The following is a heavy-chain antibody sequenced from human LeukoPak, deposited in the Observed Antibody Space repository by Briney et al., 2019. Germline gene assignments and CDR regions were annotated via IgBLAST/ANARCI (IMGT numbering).Heavy chain of an antibody. D-gene: IGHD3-22*01. Sequence: NPSETLSLTCAVYGGSFSGYYWSWIRQPPGKGLEWIGEINHSGSTNYNPSLKSRVTISVDTSKNQFFLKLSSVTAADTAVYYCARRFPYYYDSSGYSIWGQGTLVTVSS. CDR3: ARRFPYYYDSSGYSI. CDR1: GGSFSGYY. V-gene: IGHV4-34*01. J-gene: IGHJ4*02. CDR2: INHSGST.